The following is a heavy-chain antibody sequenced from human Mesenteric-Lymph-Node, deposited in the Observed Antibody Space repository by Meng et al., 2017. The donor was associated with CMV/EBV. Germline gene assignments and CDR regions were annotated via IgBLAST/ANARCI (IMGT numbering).Heavy chain of an antibody. V-gene: IGHV3-9*01. CDR1: GFIFDDYA. Sequence: SLKISCLASGFIFDDYALHWVRQVPGKGLEWVAAISWNSGNIGYADSVGGRFTISRDNAKNSLYLQMNSLRPEDSAVYFCVKDVHWDYYSMDVWGQGTTVTVSS. J-gene: IGHJ6*02. CDR2: ISWNSGNI. CDR3: VKDVHWDYYSMDV. D-gene: IGHD7-27*01.